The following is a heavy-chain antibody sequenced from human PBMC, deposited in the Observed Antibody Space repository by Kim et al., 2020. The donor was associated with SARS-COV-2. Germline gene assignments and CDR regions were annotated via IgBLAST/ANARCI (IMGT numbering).Heavy chain of an antibody. J-gene: IGHJ3*02. CDR1: GFTFSSYD. CDR2: IGTAGYT. V-gene: IGHV3-13*04. CDR3: ARGGGSGSYSGDAFAI. D-gene: IGHD3-10*01. Sequence: GGSLRLSCAASGFTFSSYDMHWVRQATGKGLEWVSAIGTAGYTYYPGSVKGRFTISRENAKNSLYLQMNSLRAGDTAVYYCARGGGSGSYSGDAFAIWGQGTMVTVSS.